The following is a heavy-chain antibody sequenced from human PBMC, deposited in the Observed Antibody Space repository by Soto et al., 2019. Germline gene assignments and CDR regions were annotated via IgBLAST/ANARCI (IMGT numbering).Heavy chain of an antibody. CDR1: GFRFSEHA. CDR3: SRGSFGYYGP. V-gene: IGHV3-49*04. J-gene: IGHJ4*02. Sequence: PGGSLRLSCNCSGFRFSEHAMTWVRQAPGKGQEWVGFIRNTPYGGTTDYAASVRGRFTISRDDSASIAYLQMNSLKTEDSGLYYCSRGSFGYYGPWGPGTLVTVS. CDR2: IRNTPYGGTT. D-gene: IGHD2-2*03.